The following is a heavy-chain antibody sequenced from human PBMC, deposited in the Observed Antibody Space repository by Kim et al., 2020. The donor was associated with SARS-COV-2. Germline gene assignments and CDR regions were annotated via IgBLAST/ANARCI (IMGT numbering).Heavy chain of an antibody. CDR1: GFTFSRVA. CDR2: ISYDGGDK. V-gene: IGHV3-33*05. D-gene: IGHD6-6*01. CDR3: ARGISTEVPGTSIMDV. J-gene: IGHJ6*02. Sequence: GGSLRLSCAASGFTFSRVAMHWVRQAPGKGLEWVAVISYDGGDKYYADSVRGRFTISRDNSKNTLSLQMNSLTAEDTAVYYCARGISTEVPGTSIMDVWGQGTTVTVSS.